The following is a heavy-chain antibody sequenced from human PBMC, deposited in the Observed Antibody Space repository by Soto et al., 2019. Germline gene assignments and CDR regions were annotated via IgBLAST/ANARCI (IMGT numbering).Heavy chain of an antibody. D-gene: IGHD1-1*01. Sequence: QVQLLQSGAEVKKPGASVKVSCKVSGHTLTELSMHWARQAPGRGLEWMGGFDPEDGETISAQKFQGRVTMTEDTSTDSTYMELTSLRSEDTAVYYCAAGGTRWLHSPFDYWGQGTLVTISS. CDR3: AAGGTRWLHSPFDY. CDR1: GHTLTELS. CDR2: FDPEDGET. J-gene: IGHJ4*02. V-gene: IGHV1-24*01.